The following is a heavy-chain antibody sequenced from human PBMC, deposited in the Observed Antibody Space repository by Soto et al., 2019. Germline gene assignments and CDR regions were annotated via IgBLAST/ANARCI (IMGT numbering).Heavy chain of an antibody. Sequence: EVQVLESGGGLVQPGGSLRLSCEGSGFTVSSHAMTWIRQAPGKGPEWVSTITADGGTYYADSVKGRFAMSRDTSAXTXXLQVNSLGAEDTAAYYCAPHVSCSGGSCQYDAFAIRGQGTMVTVSS. CDR2: ITADGGT. CDR3: APHVSCSGGSCQYDAFAI. V-gene: IGHV3-23*01. J-gene: IGHJ3*02. CDR1: GFTVSSHA. D-gene: IGHD2-15*01.